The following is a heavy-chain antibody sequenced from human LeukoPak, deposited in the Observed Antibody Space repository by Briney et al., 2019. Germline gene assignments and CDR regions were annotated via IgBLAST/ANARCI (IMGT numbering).Heavy chain of an antibody. V-gene: IGHV1-24*01. Sequence: ASVKVSCKASGYTFTSYYMHWVRQAPGKGLEWMGGFDPEDGETIYAQKFQGRVTMTEDTSTDTAYMELSSLRSEDTAVYYCATSPPGFWSGYYYYYGMDVWGQGTTVTVSS. CDR2: FDPEDGET. CDR1: GYTFTSYY. CDR3: ATSPPGFWSGYYYYYGMDV. D-gene: IGHD3-3*01. J-gene: IGHJ6*02.